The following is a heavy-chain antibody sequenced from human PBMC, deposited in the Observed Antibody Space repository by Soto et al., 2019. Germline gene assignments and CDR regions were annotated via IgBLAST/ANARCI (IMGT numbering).Heavy chain of an antibody. J-gene: IGHJ5*02. D-gene: IGHD6-6*01. CDR1: GGTFSSYA. Sequence: SVKVSCKASGGTFSSYAISWVRQAPGQGLEWMGGIIPIFGTANYAQKFQGRVTITADESTSTAYMELSSLRSEDTAVYYCARGGPGIAARQGSWFDPWGQGTLVTVYS. V-gene: IGHV1-69*13. CDR3: ARGGPGIAARQGSWFDP. CDR2: IIPIFGTA.